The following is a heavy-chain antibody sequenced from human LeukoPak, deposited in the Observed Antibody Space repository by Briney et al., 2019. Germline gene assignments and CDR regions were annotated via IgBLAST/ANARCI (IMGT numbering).Heavy chain of an antibody. V-gene: IGHV3-23*01. CDR3: TKYFASGSYYKLPH. J-gene: IGHJ1*01. CDR2: ISGSGAYT. CDR1: GFTFSSYA. Sequence: GGSLRLSCAASGFTFSSYAMSWVRQAPGKGLEWVSTISGSGAYTYYADSVKGRFTISRDNSKNTLYLQMNSLRAEDTAVYYCTKYFASGSYYKLPHWGQGTLVTVSS. D-gene: IGHD3-10*01.